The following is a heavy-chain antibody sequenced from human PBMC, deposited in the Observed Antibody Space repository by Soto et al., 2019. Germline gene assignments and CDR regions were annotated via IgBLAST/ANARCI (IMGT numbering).Heavy chain of an antibody. V-gene: IGHV1-69*02. CDR3: ARSIQDDTGVACPKAIWFDP. CDR1: GGTFRTYT. Sequence: QVQLVQSGAEVKRPGSSVKVSCQTSGGTFRTYTINWVRQAPGQGLEWMGRIIPILDVADYAQKFQGRVTITADKATSTDHKEWRSLRSEDTAVYYWARSIQDDTGVACPKAIWFDPWGRGTRVTVSS. J-gene: IGHJ5*02. D-gene: IGHD3-3*01. CDR2: IIPILDVA.